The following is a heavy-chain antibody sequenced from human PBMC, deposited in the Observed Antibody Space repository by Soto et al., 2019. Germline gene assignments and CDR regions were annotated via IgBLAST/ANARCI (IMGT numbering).Heavy chain of an antibody. J-gene: IGHJ4*02. V-gene: IGHV3-33*01. CDR1: GFTFSSYG. CDR2: IWYDGSNK. Sequence: QVQLVESGGGVVQPGRSLRLSCAASGFTFSSYGMHWVRQAPGKGLEWVAVIWYDGSNKYYADSVKGRFTTSRDNSKNTLDLQMHSLRAEDTAVYYCARDCAGYSSGWYQRGGFDYWGQGTLVTVSS. D-gene: IGHD6-19*01. CDR3: ARDCAGYSSGWYQRGGFDY.